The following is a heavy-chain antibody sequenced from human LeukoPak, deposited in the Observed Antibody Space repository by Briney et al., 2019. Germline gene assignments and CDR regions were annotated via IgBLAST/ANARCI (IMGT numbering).Heavy chain of an antibody. J-gene: IGHJ4*02. CDR2: ISYDGSNK. D-gene: IGHD4-17*01. V-gene: IGHV3-30-3*01. Sequence: GGSLRLSCAASGFTFSSYAMHWVRQAPGKGLEWVAVISYDGSNKYYADSVKGRFTISRDNSKNTLYLQMNSLRAEDTAVYYCARLDYGDPYWGQGTLVTVSS. CDR1: GFTFSSYA. CDR3: ARLDYGDPY.